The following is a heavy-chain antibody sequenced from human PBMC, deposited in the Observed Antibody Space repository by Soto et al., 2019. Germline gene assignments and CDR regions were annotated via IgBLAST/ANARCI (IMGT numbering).Heavy chain of an antibody. Sequence: PGGSLRLSCAASGFTFSGSSVHWVRQASGKGLEWVGRIRNKANSYATAYAASVRGRFTISRDDSKNTAFLQMNSLNTEDTAVYYCISHSPEDMIRTWGQGTLVTVPQ. CDR2: IRNKANSYAT. J-gene: IGHJ4*02. V-gene: IGHV3-73*01. CDR3: ISHSPEDMIRT. D-gene: IGHD2-15*01. CDR1: GFTFSGSS.